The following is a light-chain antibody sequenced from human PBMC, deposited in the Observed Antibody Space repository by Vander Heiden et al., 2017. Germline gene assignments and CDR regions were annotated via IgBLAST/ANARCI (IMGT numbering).Light chain of an antibody. CDR1: ESLLDGNEYNH. CDR3: MQALHSPFT. J-gene: IGKJ3*01. V-gene: IGKV2-28*01. CDR2: MGS. Sequence: EIVLSHSPLPLPVTPGEPASLSCTSRESLLDGNEYNHVDWLLQKAGQSPQLLIYMGSNRAYGVPDRFSGSGSTTDFTLNISRVEAEDVGVYFCMQALHSPFTFGPGT.